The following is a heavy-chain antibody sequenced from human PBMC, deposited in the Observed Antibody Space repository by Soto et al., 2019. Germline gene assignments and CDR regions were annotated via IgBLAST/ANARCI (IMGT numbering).Heavy chain of an antibody. Sequence: QVHVVQSGAEVKKPGDSVKVSCKTSGYIFSDYGINWVRQAPGQGLEWMGWISTYSGNANLAQKLQGRVTMTTDTSTNTAYMELRSLKSDDTALYYCAKRTSGTTWGESDYWGQGTLVTVSS. J-gene: IGHJ4*02. CDR3: AKRTSGTTWGESDY. V-gene: IGHV1-18*04. CDR2: ISTYSGNA. CDR1: GYIFSDYG. D-gene: IGHD3-10*01.